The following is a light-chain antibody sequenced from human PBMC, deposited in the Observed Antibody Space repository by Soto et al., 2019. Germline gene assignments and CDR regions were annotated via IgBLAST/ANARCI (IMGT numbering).Light chain of an antibody. CDR1: QSVDSNY. V-gene: IGKV3-20*01. CDR3: QQYGDLPLS. Sequence: EIVLTQSPDTLSLSPGERATLSCRASQSVDSNYLAWYQQKPGQAPRVLIYDASIRATGIPDRFSGSGSGTDFTLTISRLEPEDFAVYYCQQYGDLPLSFGPGTKVDIK. J-gene: IGKJ3*01. CDR2: DAS.